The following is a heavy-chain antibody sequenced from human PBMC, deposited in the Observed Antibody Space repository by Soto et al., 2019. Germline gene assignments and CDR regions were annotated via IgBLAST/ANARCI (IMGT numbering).Heavy chain of an antibody. CDR1: GGSFSGYY. CDR2: INHSGST. J-gene: IGHJ3*02. D-gene: IGHD6-13*01. Sequence: QVQLQQWGAGLLKPSETLSLTCAVYGGSFSGYYWSWIRQPPGKGLEWIWEINHSGSTNYNPSLKSRGPISVDTSKNQFSLKLSSVTAADTAVYDCASGPAAGENAFDIWGQGTMVTVSS. V-gene: IGHV4-34*01. CDR3: ASGPAAGENAFDI.